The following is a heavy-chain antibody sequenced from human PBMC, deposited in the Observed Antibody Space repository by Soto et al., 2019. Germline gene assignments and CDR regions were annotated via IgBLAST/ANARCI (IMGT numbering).Heavy chain of an antibody. CDR2: IWYDGSNE. CDR3: ARTHKSIAVGAFDI. D-gene: IGHD6-19*01. Sequence: QVQLVESGGGVVQPGRSLRLSCAASGFTFSDYGMHWVRQAPGKGLEWVAVIWYDGSNEYYADSVKGRFTVSRDSSKKIVYLQMNSLRAEDRDVYYCARTHKSIAVGAFDICGQGTMVTVSS. J-gene: IGHJ3*02. V-gene: IGHV3-33*01. CDR1: GFTFSDYG.